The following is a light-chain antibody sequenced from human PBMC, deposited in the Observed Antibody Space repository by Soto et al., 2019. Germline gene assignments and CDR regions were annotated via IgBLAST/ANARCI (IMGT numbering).Light chain of an antibody. CDR3: QSYDSSLSGSNVV. CDR1: SSNIGAGYD. V-gene: IGLV1-40*01. Sequence: QSVLTQPPSVSGAPGQRVTISCTGSSSNIGAGYDVHWYQQLPGTAPKLLIYGNSNRPSGVPDRFSGSKSGTSASLAITGLQAEDAADYHCQSYDSSLSGSNVVFGGGTQLTVL. CDR2: GNS. J-gene: IGLJ2*01.